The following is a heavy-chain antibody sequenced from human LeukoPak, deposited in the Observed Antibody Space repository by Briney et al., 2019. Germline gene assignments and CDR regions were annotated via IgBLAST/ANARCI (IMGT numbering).Heavy chain of an antibody. J-gene: IGHJ5*02. V-gene: IGHV1-46*01. CDR1: GYTFTSYY. D-gene: IGHD4-17*01. Sequence: ASVKVSCKASGYTFTSYYMHWVRQAPGQGLEWMGIINPSGGSTSYAQKLQGRVTMTRDTSTSTVYMELSSLRSEDTAVYYCARSGYGDYEWFDPWGQGTLVTVSS. CDR2: INPSGGST. CDR3: ARSGYGDYEWFDP.